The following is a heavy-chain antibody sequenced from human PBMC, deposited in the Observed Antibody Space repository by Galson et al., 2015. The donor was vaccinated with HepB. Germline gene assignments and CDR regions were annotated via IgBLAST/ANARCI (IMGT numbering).Heavy chain of an antibody. CDR3: ARGGRGWRQPTR. V-gene: IGHV4-34*01. CDR2: INHSGST. D-gene: IGHD2-21*02. CDR1: VGSFSGYY. J-gene: IGHJ4*02. Sequence: SETLSLTCAVYVGSFSGYYWSWIRQPPGKGLEWIGEINHSGSTNYNPSLKSRVTISVDTSKNQFSLKLSSVTAADTAVYYCARGGRGWRQPTRWGQGTLVTVSS.